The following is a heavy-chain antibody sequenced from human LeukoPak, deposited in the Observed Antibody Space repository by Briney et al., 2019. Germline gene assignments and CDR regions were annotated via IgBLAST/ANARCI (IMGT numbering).Heavy chain of an antibody. D-gene: IGHD3-3*01. V-gene: IGHV3-30*18. J-gene: IGHJ4*02. CDR3: AKLPGTYESSNY. CDR2: ISYDGSNK. Sequence: GRSLRLSCAASGFTFSSYGMHWVRQAPGKGLGWVAVISYDGSNKYYADSVKGRFTISRDNSKNTLYLQMNSLRAEDTAVYYCAKLPGTYESSNYWGQGTLVTVSS. CDR1: GFTFSSYG.